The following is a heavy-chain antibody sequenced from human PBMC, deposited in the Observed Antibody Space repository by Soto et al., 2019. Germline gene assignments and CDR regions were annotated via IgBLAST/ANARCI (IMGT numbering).Heavy chain of an antibody. CDR1: GGSISNYY. D-gene: IGHD2-15*01. V-gene: IGHV4-59*01. CDR2: IYYSGST. J-gene: IGHJ6*03. CDR3: ASGYCSGGSCYSQDYYMDV. Sequence: QVQLQESGPGLVKPSETLSLTCTVSGGSISNYYWSWIRQPSWKGLEWIGYIYYSGSTNYNPSLKSRVTISVDTSKNQFSLKLNSVTAADTAVYYCASGYCSGGSCYSQDYYMDVWGKGTTVTVSS.